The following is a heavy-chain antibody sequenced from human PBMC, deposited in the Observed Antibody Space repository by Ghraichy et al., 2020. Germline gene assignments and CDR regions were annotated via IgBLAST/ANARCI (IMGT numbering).Heavy chain of an antibody. CDR3: AREWGHTLGFDY. CDR2: IYYSGST. D-gene: IGHD1-26*01. J-gene: IGHJ4*02. Sequence: SETLSLTCTVSGGSVSSGSYYWSWIRQPPGKGLEWIGYIYYSGSTNYNPSLKSRVTISVDTSKNQFSLKLSSVTAADTAVYYCAREWGHTLGFDYWGQGTLVTVSS. V-gene: IGHV4-61*01. CDR1: GGSVSSGSYY.